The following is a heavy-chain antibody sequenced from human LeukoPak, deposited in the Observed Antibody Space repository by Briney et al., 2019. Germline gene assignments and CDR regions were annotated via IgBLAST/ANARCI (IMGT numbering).Heavy chain of an antibody. CDR3: ARGATTTRFGRFDP. Sequence: GGSLRLSCAASGFSFISYSMNWVRQAPGKGLEWVSSISSSSDYRYHADSVKGRFTISRDNPKKSLYLQMNSLKAEDTAVYYCARGATTTRFGRFDPWGQGTLVIVSS. CDR1: GFSFISYS. J-gene: IGHJ5*02. CDR2: ISSSSDYR. D-gene: IGHD4-17*01. V-gene: IGHV3-21*01.